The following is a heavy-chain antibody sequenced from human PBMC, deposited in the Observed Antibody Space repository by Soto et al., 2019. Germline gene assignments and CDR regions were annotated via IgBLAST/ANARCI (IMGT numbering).Heavy chain of an antibody. Sequence: AAVTVSCKTSGYTFTSYFLHWVRLSPGQGLEWMGVINPSTGVTKYAQKFQSRVTLTFVSSSSPVYMELSSQRPEDTAIYYWAKLVIMSIDPWSADVWGQGTLVTVSS. CDR1: GYTFTSYF. J-gene: IGHJ3*01. D-gene: IGHD3-9*01. V-gene: IGHV1-46*01. CDR3: AKLVIMSIDPWSADV. CDR2: INPSTGVT.